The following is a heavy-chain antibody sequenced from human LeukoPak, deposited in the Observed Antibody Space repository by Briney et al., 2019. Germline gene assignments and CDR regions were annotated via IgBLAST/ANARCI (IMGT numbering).Heavy chain of an antibody. CDR1: GFTFGGYE. CDR2: ISSSSSMI. V-gene: IGHV3-48*03. Sequence: GGSLRLSCAASGFTFGGYEMNWVRQAPGKGLEWVSYISSSSSMIYYADSVKGRFTISRDNAKNSLYLQMKSLRDEDTAIYYCARDYGDLPARVPYFDYWGQGTLVTVSS. J-gene: IGHJ4*02. D-gene: IGHD4-17*01. CDR3: ARDYGDLPARVPYFDY.